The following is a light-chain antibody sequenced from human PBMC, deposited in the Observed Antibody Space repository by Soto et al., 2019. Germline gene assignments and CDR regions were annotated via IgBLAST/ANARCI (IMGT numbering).Light chain of an antibody. CDR1: SSDVGRYNY. J-gene: IGLJ2*01. V-gene: IGLV2-14*01. Sequence: QSVLTQPASVSGSPGQSITISCTGSSSDVGRYNYVSWYQQHPGKAPKLMTYEVSNRPSGVSIRFSGSKSGNTASLTISGLQAEDEADYYCSSFTSNKSVVFGGGTKVTVL. CDR3: SSFTSNKSVV. CDR2: EVS.